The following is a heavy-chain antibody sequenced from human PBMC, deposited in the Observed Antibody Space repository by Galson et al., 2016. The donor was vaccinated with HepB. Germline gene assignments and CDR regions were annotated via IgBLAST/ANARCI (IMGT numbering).Heavy chain of an antibody. CDR1: GFSLNLYG. J-gene: IGHJ4*02. CDR2: LSYDENNK. D-gene: IGHD4-17*01. CDR3: AKSKIGYGATYFFDS. Sequence: SLRLSCAASGFSLNLYGLHWVRQAPGKGLEWVALLSYDENNKYYEDSVKGRFTISRDNSKNTLYLQMDSLRPEDTAMYYCAKSKIGYGATYFFDSWGQGTLVAVSS. V-gene: IGHV3-30*18.